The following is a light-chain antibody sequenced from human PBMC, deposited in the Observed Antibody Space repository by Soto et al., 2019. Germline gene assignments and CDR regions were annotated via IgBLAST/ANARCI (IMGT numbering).Light chain of an antibody. Sequence: DIQMTQSPSTLSASVGDRVTITCRASQSISRFLAWYQQKPGKAPKLLIYDASTLQSGVPSRYSGSGSGTEFTLTISNLQPDDFATYYCQQYESYSPWTFGQGTKVDIK. CDR2: DAS. CDR1: QSISRF. CDR3: QQYESYSPWT. V-gene: IGKV1-5*01. J-gene: IGKJ1*01.